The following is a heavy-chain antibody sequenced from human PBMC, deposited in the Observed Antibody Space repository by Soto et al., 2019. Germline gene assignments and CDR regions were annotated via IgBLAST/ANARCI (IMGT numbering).Heavy chain of an antibody. Sequence: QVQLVQSGAEVKKPGASVKVSCKASGYTFTSYAMHWVRQAPGQRLEWMGWINAGNGNTKYSQKLQGRVTITRDTSASTAYMALSSLRSENTAVYYCSRDLVMDVWGHGTTVTVSS. J-gene: IGHJ6*02. CDR3: SRDLVMDV. V-gene: IGHV1-3*01. CDR1: GYTFTSYA. CDR2: INAGNGNT. D-gene: IGHD2-8*02.